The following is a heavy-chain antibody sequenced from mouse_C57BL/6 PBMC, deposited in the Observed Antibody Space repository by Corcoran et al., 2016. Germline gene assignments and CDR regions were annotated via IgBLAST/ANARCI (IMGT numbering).Heavy chain of an antibody. CDR1: GSTFTTYG. V-gene: IGHV9-3*01. J-gene: IGHJ3*01. CDR3: AGYSNFAY. D-gene: IGHD2-5*01. CDR2: INTYSGVP. Sequence: IQLVQSGPELKKPGETVKISCKASGSTFTTYGMSWVKQAPGKGLKWMGWINTYSGVPTYADDFKGRFAFSLETSASTAYLQINNLKNEDTATYFCAGYSNFAYWGQGTLVTVSA.